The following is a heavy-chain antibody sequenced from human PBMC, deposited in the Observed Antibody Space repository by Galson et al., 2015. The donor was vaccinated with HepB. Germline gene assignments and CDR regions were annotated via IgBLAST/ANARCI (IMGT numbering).Heavy chain of an antibody. J-gene: IGHJ4*02. CDR1: GFTFSSFW. D-gene: IGHD6-13*01. Sequence: SLRLSCAASGFTFSSFWMTWVRQAPGKGLEWVANIKQDGSERSYVDSVKGRFTISRDNAKNSLYLQMNGLRVEDTAVYYCARDYSTKWHTPVGYWGQGTLVTVSS. CDR3: ARDYSTKWHTPVGY. CDR2: IKQDGSER. V-gene: IGHV3-7*03.